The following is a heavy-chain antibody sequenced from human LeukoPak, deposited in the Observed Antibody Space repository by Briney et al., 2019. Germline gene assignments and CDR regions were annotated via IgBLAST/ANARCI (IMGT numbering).Heavy chain of an antibody. Sequence: GGSLRLSCAASGFTFSSYSMNWVRQAPGKGLEWVSSISSSSSYIYYADSVKGRFTISRDNAKNSLYLQMNSLRAEDTAVYYCARDLTRHYGMDVWGQGTTVTVSS. CDR3: ARDLTRHYGMDV. V-gene: IGHV3-21*01. CDR2: ISSSSSYI. CDR1: GFTFSSYS. J-gene: IGHJ6*02.